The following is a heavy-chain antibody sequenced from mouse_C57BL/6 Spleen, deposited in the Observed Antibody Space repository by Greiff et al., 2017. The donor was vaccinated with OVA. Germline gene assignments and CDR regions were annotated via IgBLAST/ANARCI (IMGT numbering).Heavy chain of an antibody. CDR3: ARREALGLFDY. V-gene: IGHV1-61*01. CDR2: IYPSDSET. CDR1: GYTFTSYW. Sequence: QVQLQQPGAELVRPGSSVKLSCKASGYTFTSYWMDWVKQRPGQGLEWIGNIYPSDSETHYNQKFKDKATLTVDKSSSTAYMQLSSLTSEDSAVYYCARREALGLFDYWGQGTTLTVSS. D-gene: IGHD4-1*01. J-gene: IGHJ2*01.